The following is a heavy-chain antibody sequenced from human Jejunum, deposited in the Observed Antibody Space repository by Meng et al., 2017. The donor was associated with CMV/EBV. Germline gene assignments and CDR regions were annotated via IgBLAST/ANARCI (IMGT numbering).Heavy chain of an antibody. J-gene: IGHJ6*02. CDR1: GYTFTSSD. D-gene: IGHD2-15*01. V-gene: IGHV1-8*01. CDR2: MNPNNGNI. CDR3: LLTPRRVGHGMDV. Sequence: ASGYTFTSSDINWVRQATGQGLEWMGWMNPNNGNIGYGQKCQGRVTLTRNTAISTAYMELSSLRSEDTAVYYCLLTPRRVGHGMDVWGQGTTVTAP.